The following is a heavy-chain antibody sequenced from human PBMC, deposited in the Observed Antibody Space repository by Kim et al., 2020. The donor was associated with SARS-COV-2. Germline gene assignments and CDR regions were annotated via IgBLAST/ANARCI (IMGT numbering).Heavy chain of an antibody. CDR2: ISASGGST. J-gene: IGHJ4*02. V-gene: IGHV3-23*01. Sequence: GGSLRLSCVASGFTVSTYAMTWVRQAPGKGLEWVSGISASGGSTFYRDSVKGRFTISRDSSKNTLYLQLSSLRAEDTAVYYCAKDPRQNSNYPDYFDSWGQGTLVTVSS. CDR1: GFTVSTYA. D-gene: IGHD4-4*01. CDR3: AKDPRQNSNYPDYFDS.